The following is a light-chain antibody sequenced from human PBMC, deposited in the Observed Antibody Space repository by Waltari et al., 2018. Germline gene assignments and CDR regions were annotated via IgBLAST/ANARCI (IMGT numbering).Light chain of an antibody. J-gene: IGKJ5*01. CDR1: QGISRW. CDR2: GAS. CDR3: QQANSFPIT. Sequence: DIQMTKSPSSVSASVGDRVTITCRASQGISRWLAWYQQKPGKAPKLLIYGASNLQSGVPSRFSGSGSGTHFTLTVSSLQPEDFAIYYCQQANSFPITFGQGTRLEIK. V-gene: IGKV1-12*01.